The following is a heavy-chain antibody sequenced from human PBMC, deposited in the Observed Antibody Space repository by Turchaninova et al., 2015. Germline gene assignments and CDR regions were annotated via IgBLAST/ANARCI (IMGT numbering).Heavy chain of an antibody. D-gene: IGHD1-7*01. CDR1: GGSMDEYY. CDR3: AGHPNYSADWLEP. CDR2: VYSVGRT. V-gene: IGHV4-59*08. Sequence: LRESGPGLVKPSETLSLTCSVSGGSMDEYYWSWIRQSPGKGLEWIAYVYSVGRTKYSPSLRYRVTVSLDTSKAHLSLTVTSVPAADTAFYDCAGHPNYSADWLEPWGQGLLVTVSS. J-gene: IGHJ5*02.